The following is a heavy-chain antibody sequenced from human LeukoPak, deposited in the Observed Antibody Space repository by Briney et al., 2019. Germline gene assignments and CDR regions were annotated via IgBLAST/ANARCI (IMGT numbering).Heavy chain of an antibody. Sequence: SETLSLTCTVSGGSISSSSYYWGWIRQPPGKGLEWIGSIYYSGSTYYNPSLKSRVTISVDTSKNQFSLKLSSVTAADTAVYYCARPRETYYYDSSGYDAFDIWGQGTMVTVSS. CDR2: IYYSGST. CDR1: GGSISSSSYY. D-gene: IGHD3-22*01. V-gene: IGHV4-39*01. CDR3: ARPRETYYYDSSGYDAFDI. J-gene: IGHJ3*02.